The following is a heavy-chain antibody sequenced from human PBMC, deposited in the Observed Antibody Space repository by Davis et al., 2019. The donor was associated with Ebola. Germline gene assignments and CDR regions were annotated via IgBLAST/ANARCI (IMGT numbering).Heavy chain of an antibody. J-gene: IGHJ5*02. CDR1: GYSISSGYY. CDR3: TRRLPANWFDP. CDR2: IYYNGNT. V-gene: IGHV4-38-2*02. D-gene: IGHD2-15*01. Sequence: SETLSLTCTVPGYSISSGYYWGWIRQPPGKGLEWVGAIYYNGNTYYNPSLKSRVTISADTSKNQFSLKLNSVTAADTAIYYCTRRLPANWFDPWGRGTLVSVSS.